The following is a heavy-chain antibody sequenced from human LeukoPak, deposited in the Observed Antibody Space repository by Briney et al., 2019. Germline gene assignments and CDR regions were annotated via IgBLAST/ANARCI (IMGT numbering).Heavy chain of an antibody. J-gene: IGHJ6*02. Sequence: SVKVSCKASGGTFSSYAISWVRQAPGQGLEWMGGIIPIFGTANYAQKFQGRVTITADESTSTAYMELSSLRSEDTAVYYCARDMYDILTGYQDYYYYGMDVWGQGTTVTVSS. CDR2: IIPIFGTA. CDR3: ARDMYDILTGYQDYYYYGMDV. V-gene: IGHV1-69*13. CDR1: GGTFSSYA. D-gene: IGHD3-9*01.